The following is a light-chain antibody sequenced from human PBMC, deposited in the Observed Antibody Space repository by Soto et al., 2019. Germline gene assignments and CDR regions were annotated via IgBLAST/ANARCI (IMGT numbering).Light chain of an antibody. Sequence: DIQMTQSPSTLSASVGDRVTITCRASEKINKWLAWYQQKPGKAPKLLISDASSLASGGPSRFSGSGSGTEFTLNISSLQPDDFATYYCQQCNSYPWTFGQGTKVEIK. CDR1: EKINKW. CDR2: DAS. CDR3: QQCNSYPWT. V-gene: IGKV1-5*01. J-gene: IGKJ1*01.